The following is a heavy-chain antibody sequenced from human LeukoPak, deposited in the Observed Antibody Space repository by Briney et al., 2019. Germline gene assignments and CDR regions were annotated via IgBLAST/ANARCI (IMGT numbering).Heavy chain of an antibody. J-gene: IGHJ4*02. V-gene: IGHV3-11*04. D-gene: IGHD3-9*01. Sequence: GGSLRLSCAASGFTFSDYYMSWIRQAPGKGLEWVSYISSSGSTIYYADSVKGRFTISRDNAKNSPYLQMNSLRAEDTAVYYCARGPEVLRYFDWTRNRHGDYWGQGTLVTVSS. CDR2: ISSSGSTI. CDR1: GFTFSDYY. CDR3: ARGPEVLRYFDWTRNRHGDY.